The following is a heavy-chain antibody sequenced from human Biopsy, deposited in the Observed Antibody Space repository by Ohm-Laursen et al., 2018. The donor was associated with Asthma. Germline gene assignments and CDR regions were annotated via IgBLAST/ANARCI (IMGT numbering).Heavy chain of an antibody. CDR1: GFTFSTYG. CDR2: IAWDGINS. CDR3: ARAGESDLVGGLDV. D-gene: IGHD2-21*01. Sequence: PRLSCSASGFTFSTYGMHWVRQAPGKGLEWVAFIAWDGINSYYADSVKGRFTISRDNSRNTLYLQKNSLRADDTAVYYCARAGESDLVGGLDVWGQGTTVIVS. J-gene: IGHJ6*02. V-gene: IGHV3-30*03.